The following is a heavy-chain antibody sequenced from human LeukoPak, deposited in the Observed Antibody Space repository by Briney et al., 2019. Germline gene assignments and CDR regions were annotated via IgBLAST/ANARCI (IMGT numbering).Heavy chain of an antibody. J-gene: IGHJ4*02. CDR2: ISSSGSYI. CDR1: GFTFSSYW. Sequence: GGSLRLSCAASGFTFSSYWMSWVRQAPGKGLEWVSSISSSGSYIYYADSVKGRFTISRDNAKNSLYLQMNSLRAEDTALYHCARVFGSGSYSDYWGQGTLVTVSS. CDR3: ARVFGSGSYSDY. V-gene: IGHV3-21*04. D-gene: IGHD3-10*01.